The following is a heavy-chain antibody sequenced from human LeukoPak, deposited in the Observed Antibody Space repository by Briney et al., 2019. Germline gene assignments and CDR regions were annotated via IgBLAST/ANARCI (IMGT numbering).Heavy chain of an antibody. V-gene: IGHV3-48*03. Sequence: PGGSLRLSCEASGFTFSSYEMNWVRQAPGKGLEWVSYISSSASTIYYADSVKGRFTISRDNAKTSLYLQMNSLRAEDTAVYYCVRGGSGYCTSSSCHHGYWGQGSLVIVSS. D-gene: IGHD2-2*01. CDR2: ISSSASTI. CDR3: VRGGSGYCTSSSCHHGY. J-gene: IGHJ4*02. CDR1: GFTFSSYE.